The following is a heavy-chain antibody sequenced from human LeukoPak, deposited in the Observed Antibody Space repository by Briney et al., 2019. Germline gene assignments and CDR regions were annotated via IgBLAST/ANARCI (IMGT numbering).Heavy chain of an antibody. V-gene: IGHV4-39*07. D-gene: IGHD6-13*01. CDR2: IYYSGSP. CDR1: GGSISSSSYY. J-gene: IGHJ4*02. Sequence: SETLSLTCTVSGGSISSSSYYWGWIRQPPGKGLEWIGSIYYSGSPDYNPSLKSRVTISVDTSKNQFSLKLSSVTAADTAVYYCAREEIYSSSWFYFDYWGQGTLVTVSS. CDR3: AREEIYSSSWFYFDY.